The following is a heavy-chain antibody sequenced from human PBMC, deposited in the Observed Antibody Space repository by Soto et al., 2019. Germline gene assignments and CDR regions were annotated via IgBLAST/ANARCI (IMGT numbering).Heavy chain of an antibody. Sequence: QVQLVQSGAEVKKPGSSVKVSCKASGGTFSSYAISWVRQAPGQGLEWMGGIIPIFGTANYAQKFQGRVTITADESTSKDYMELSSLRSEDTALYYCARGLGYCTNGVCQLPYYFDYWGQGTLVTVSS. CDR2: IIPIFGTA. CDR3: ARGLGYCTNGVCQLPYYFDY. J-gene: IGHJ4*02. D-gene: IGHD2-8*01. CDR1: GGTFSSYA. V-gene: IGHV1-69*01.